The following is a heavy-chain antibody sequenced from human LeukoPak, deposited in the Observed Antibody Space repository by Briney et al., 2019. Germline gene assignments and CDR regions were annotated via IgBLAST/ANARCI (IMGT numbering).Heavy chain of an antibody. V-gene: IGHV3-23*01. CDR3: AKSVIAAGGTFDY. Sequence: PGGSLRLSCAASGFTFSSYAMSWVRQAPGKGLEWVSAISNSGGSTYYADSVKGRFTISRDNSKNTLYLQMNSLRAEDTAVYYCAKSVIAAGGTFDYGGQGTLVTVSS. CDR1: GFTFSSYA. D-gene: IGHD6-13*01. J-gene: IGHJ4*02. CDR2: ISNSGGST.